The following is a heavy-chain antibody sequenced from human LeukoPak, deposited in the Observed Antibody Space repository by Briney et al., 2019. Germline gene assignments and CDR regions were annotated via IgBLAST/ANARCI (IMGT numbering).Heavy chain of an antibody. Sequence: GASVKVSCKASGYTFTSYGISWVRQAPGQGLEWMGWISAYNGNTNYAQKLQGRVTMTTDTSTSTAYMELRSLRSDDTAVYYCGRATMVQGVITPPFDYWGQGTLVTVSS. J-gene: IGHJ4*02. CDR2: ISAYNGNT. D-gene: IGHD3-10*01. V-gene: IGHV1-18*01. CDR1: GYTFTSYG. CDR3: GRATMVQGVITPPFDY.